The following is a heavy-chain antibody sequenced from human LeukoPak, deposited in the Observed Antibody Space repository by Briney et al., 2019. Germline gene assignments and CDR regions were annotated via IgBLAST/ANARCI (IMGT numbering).Heavy chain of an antibody. D-gene: IGHD7-27*01. J-gene: IGHJ4*02. Sequence: SETLSLTCNVSGGSIRGYYWSWIRQSPEKGLEWIGYIYSSGSTNYNPSLKSRVTMSVDTSKNQFSLKLSSVTAADTAVYYCASRKLGNDYWGQGTLVTVSS. CDR3: ASRKLGNDY. CDR1: GGSIRGYY. CDR2: IYSSGST. V-gene: IGHV4-59*01.